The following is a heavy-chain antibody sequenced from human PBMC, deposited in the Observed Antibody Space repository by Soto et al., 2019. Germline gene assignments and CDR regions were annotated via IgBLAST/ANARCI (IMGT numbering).Heavy chain of an antibody. CDR1: GFTFSNAW. J-gene: IGHJ4*02. Sequence: PGGSLRLSCAASGFTFSNAWMNWVRQAPGKGLEWVGRIKSKTDGGTTDYAAPVKGRFTISRDDSKNTLYLQMNSLKTEDTAVYYCTTVKKTDFWESIAARRNPREVQAFDYWGQGTLVTVSS. CDR2: IKSKTDGGTT. CDR3: TTVKKTDFWESIAARRNPREVQAFDY. V-gene: IGHV3-15*07. D-gene: IGHD6-6*01.